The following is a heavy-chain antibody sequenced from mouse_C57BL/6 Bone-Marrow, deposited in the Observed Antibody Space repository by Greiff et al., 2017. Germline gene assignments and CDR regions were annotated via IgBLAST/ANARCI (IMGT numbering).Heavy chain of an antibody. CDR2: IHPNSGST. J-gene: IGHJ3*01. CDR3: AFYYGSSPWFAY. Sequence: QVQLQQPGAELVKPGASVKLSCKASGYTFTSYWMHWVKQRPGQGLEWIGMIHPNSGSTNYNEKFKSKATLTVDKSSSTAYMQRSSLTSEDSAVYYCAFYYGSSPWFAYWGQGTLVTVSA. CDR1: GYTFTSYW. D-gene: IGHD1-1*01. V-gene: IGHV1-64*01.